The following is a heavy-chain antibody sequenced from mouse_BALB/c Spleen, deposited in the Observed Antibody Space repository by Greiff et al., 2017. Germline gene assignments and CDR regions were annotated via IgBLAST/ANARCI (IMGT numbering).Heavy chain of an antibody. V-gene: IGHV14-3*02. J-gene: IGHJ1*01. CDR1: GFNIKDTY. Sequence: VQLQQSGAELVKPGASVKLSCTASGFNIKDTYMHWVKQRPEQGLEWIGRIDPANGNTKYDPKFQGKATITADTSSNTAYLQLSSLTSEDTAVYYCASGYDYDVRYFDVWGAGTTVTVSS. CDR2: IDPANGNT. CDR3: ASGYDYDVRYFDV. D-gene: IGHD2-4*01.